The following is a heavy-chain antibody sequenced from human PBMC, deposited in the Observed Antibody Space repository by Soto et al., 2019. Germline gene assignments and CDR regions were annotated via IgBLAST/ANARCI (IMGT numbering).Heavy chain of an antibody. J-gene: IGHJ5*02. D-gene: IGHD1-26*01. CDR2: IYWNDDK. Sequence: QITLKESGPTLVKPTQTLTLTCTFSGFSLSTSGVGVGWIRQPPGKALEWLALIYWNDDKRYSPSLKSRLTITKDTSKNQVVLTMTNMDPVDTATYYCAHKGLSRSYNWFDPWGQGTLVTVSS. CDR3: AHKGLSRSYNWFDP. CDR1: GFSLSTSGVG. V-gene: IGHV2-5*01.